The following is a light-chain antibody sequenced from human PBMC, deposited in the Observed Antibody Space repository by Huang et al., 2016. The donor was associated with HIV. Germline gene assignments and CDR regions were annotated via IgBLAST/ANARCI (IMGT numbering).Light chain of an antibody. Sequence: EIVLTQSPGTLSMSPGERATLSCRASQTVTSNYLAWYQQKPGQTPRLLIYGASTRATGIPDRFDGSGSGTDFTLTISRLEPEDFAVYYCQQYGGSHPDTFGQGTRLEIK. CDR1: QTVTSNY. CDR2: GAS. V-gene: IGKV3-20*01. J-gene: IGKJ2*01. CDR3: QQYGGSHPDT.